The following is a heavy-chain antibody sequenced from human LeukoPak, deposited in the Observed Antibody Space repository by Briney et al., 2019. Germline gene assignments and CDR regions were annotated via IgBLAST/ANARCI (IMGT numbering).Heavy chain of an antibody. D-gene: IGHD1-26*01. CDR2: ISGSGGST. Sequence: TGGSLRLSCAASGFTFSSYAMSWVRQAPGKGLEWVSAISGSGGSTYYADSVKGRFTISRDNSKNTLYLQMNSLRAEDTAVYYCAKGKASRSGSPPGDYWGQGTLVTVSS. J-gene: IGHJ4*02. CDR3: AKGKASRSGSPPGDY. V-gene: IGHV3-23*01. CDR1: GFTFSSYA.